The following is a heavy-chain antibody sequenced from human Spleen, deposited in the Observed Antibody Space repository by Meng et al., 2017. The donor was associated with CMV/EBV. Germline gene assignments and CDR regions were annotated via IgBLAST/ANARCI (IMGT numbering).Heavy chain of an antibody. D-gene: IGHD3-22*01. J-gene: IGHJ4*02. Sequence: GTFSSYSISWVRQAPGQGLEWMGRITPVFEIPKYAQKFQGRVTITTDESTSTAYMELSSLRSEDTAVYYCASIAGGDYYDSSGTNGYWGQGTLVTVSS. CDR2: ITPVFEIP. V-gene: IGHV1-69*02. CDR1: GTFSSYS. CDR3: ASIAGGDYYDSSGTNGY.